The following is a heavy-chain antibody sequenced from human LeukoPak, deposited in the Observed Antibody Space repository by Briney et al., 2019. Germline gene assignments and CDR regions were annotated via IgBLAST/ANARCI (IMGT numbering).Heavy chain of an antibody. D-gene: IGHD6-6*01. V-gene: IGHV1-69*05. CDR2: IIPIFGTA. Sequence: ASVKVSCKASGGTFSSYAISWVRQAPGQGLEWMGRIIPIFGTANYAQKFQGRVTITTDESTSTAYMELSRLRSEDTAVYYCARDSTDSSSPYFDYWGQGTLVTVSS. J-gene: IGHJ4*02. CDR1: GGTFSSYA. CDR3: ARDSTDSSSPYFDY.